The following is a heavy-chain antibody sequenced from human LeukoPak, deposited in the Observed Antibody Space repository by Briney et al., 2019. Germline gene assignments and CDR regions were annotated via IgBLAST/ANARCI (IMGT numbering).Heavy chain of an antibody. D-gene: IGHD1-1*01. Sequence: ASVKVSCKASGGTFSSYAISWVRQAPGQGLEWMGGIILIFGTANYAQKFQGRVTITADESTSTAYMELSSLRSEDTAVYYCARAESSGPERLVLVHFDYWGQGTLVTVSS. J-gene: IGHJ4*02. CDR3: ARAESSGPERLVLVHFDY. CDR2: IILIFGTA. V-gene: IGHV1-69*01. CDR1: GGTFSSYA.